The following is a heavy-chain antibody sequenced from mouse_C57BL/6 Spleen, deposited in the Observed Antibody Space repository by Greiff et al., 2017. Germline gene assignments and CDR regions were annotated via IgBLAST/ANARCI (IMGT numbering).Heavy chain of an antibody. D-gene: IGHD2-4*01. CDR1: GYSITSGYY. V-gene: IGHV3-6*01. CDR2: ISYDGSN. J-gene: IGHJ4*01. Sequence: EVQLQESGPGLVKPSQSLSLTCSVTGYSITSGYYWKWNRQFPGNKLERMGYISYDGSNNYNPSLKNRISLTRDTSENQFFLKLNSVTTEDTATYYGFYYDDDWYAMDYWGQGTSVTVSS. CDR3: FYYDDDWYAMDY.